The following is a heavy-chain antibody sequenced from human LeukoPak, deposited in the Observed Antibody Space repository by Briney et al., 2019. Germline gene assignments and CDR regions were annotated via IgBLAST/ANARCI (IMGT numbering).Heavy chain of an antibody. D-gene: IGHD2-21*01. Sequence: PGGSLRLSCAASGFTFTNYAMTWVRQAPGKGLEWVSSISGTYATTYYTDSVKGRCTISRDNSKNTVYVQLNNLRAEDTAVYFCVRHDSFIPFWGQGTLVTVSS. V-gene: IGHV3-23*01. J-gene: IGHJ4*02. CDR3: VRHDSFIPF. CDR2: ISGTYATT. CDR1: GFTFTNYA.